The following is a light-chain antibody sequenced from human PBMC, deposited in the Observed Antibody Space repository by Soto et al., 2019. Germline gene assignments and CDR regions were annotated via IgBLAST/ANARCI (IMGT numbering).Light chain of an antibody. J-gene: IGKJ1*01. CDR1: QSLLHSNGYNY. V-gene: IGKV2-28*01. Sequence: DIVMTHSPLSLPVTPGEPASISCMSSQSLLHSNGYNYLDWYLQKPGQSPQLLIYLGSNRASGVPDRFSGSGSGTDSTLKISRVEAEDVGVYYCMQPLQSWTFGQGTKVDIK. CDR2: LGS. CDR3: MQPLQSWT.